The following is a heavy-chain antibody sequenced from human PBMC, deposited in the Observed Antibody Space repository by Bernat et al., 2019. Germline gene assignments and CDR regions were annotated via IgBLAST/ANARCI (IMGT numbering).Heavy chain of an antibody. Sequence: QVQLVESGGGVVQPGRSLRLSCAASGFTFSSYGMHWVRQAPGKGLERVAVIWYDGSNKYYADSVKGQFTISRDNSKNTLYLQMNSLRTEDTAVYYCARVNQSPLDYRGAYYYYGMDVWGQGTTVTVSS. D-gene: IGHD4-11*01. CDR3: ARVNQSPLDYRGAYYYYGMDV. J-gene: IGHJ6*02. CDR2: IWYDGSNK. CDR1: GFTFSSYG. V-gene: IGHV3-33*01.